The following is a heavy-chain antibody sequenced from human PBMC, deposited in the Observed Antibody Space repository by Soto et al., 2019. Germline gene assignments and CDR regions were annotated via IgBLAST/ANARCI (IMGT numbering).Heavy chain of an antibody. CDR3: ARGRSSWVRGYYGMDV. J-gene: IGHJ6*02. V-gene: IGHV3-30-3*01. CDR2: ISYDGSNK. Sequence: HPGGSLRLSCAASGFTFSSYAMHWVRQAPGKGLEWVAVISYDGSNKYYADSVKGRFTISRDNSKNTLYLQMNSLRAEDTAVYYCARGRSSWVRGYYGMDVWGQGTTVTVSS. D-gene: IGHD6-13*01. CDR1: GFTFSSYA.